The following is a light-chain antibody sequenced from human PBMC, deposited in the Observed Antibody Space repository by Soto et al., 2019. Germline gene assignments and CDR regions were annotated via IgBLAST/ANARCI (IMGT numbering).Light chain of an antibody. V-gene: IGKV4-1*01. CDR2: WAS. CDR3: QQYYTAPLT. Sequence: DIVMTQSPDSLAVSLGERATINCKSSQSVLSSSNNKNYLAWYQQKPGQPPKLLIYWASTRESGVPDRFSGSGSGTDFTLTIRSLQAEDVAVYYCQQYYTAPLTFGPGTKLDIK. J-gene: IGKJ3*01. CDR1: QSVLSSSNNKNY.